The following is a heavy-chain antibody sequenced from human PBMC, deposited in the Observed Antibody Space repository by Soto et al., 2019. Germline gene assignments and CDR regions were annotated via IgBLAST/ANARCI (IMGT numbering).Heavy chain of an antibody. V-gene: IGHV5-51*01. Sequence: PGVSLKISCKVAGYTFARSSIGWVRQMPGKGLEWMGIIYPANSETTYSPSFQGQVTISADMSISTAYLQWSSLKASDTAISYCALYYNYWKTWGKGTLVTVS. D-gene: IGHD3-3*01. CDR1: GYTFARSS. J-gene: IGHJ5*02. CDR2: IYPANSET. CDR3: ALYYNYWKT.